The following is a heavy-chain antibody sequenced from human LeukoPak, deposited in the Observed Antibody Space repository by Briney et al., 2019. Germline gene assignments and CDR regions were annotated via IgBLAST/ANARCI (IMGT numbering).Heavy chain of an antibody. CDR1: GGSISSYY. CDR2: IYYSGST. D-gene: IGHD3-22*01. Sequence: SETLSLTCTVSGGSISSYYWSWIRQPPGKGLEWIGYIYYSGSTYYNPSLKSRVTISVDTSKNQFSLKLSSVTAADTAVYYCARSRYYDSSGYQVWGHWGQGTLVTVSS. V-gene: IGHV4-30-4*01. J-gene: IGHJ1*01. CDR3: ARSRYYDSSGYQVWGH.